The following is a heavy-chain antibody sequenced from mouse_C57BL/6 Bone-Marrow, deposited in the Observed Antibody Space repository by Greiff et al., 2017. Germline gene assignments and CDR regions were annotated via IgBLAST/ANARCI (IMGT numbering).Heavy chain of an antibody. D-gene: IGHD3-2*02. J-gene: IGHJ3*01. CDR3: ARTHPSPRRQFEY. Sequence: QVQLKESGPGLVQPSQSLSITCTVSGFSLNSYGVHWVRQSPGKGLEWLGVIWSGGSTDYNAAFISRLSISTDNSTSNVFFQMNSLHAADTALSYGARTHPSPRRQFEYGGKGTMVNVSA. CDR1: GFSLNSYG. V-gene: IGHV2-2*01. CDR2: IWSGGST.